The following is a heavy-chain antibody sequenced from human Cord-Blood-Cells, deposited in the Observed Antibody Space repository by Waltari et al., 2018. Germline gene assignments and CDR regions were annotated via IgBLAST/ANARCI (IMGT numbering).Heavy chain of an antibody. Sequence: VGVGWIRQPPGKALEWLALIYWDDDKRYSPSLKSRLTITKDTSKNQVVLTMTNMDPVDTATYYCAATCWSSSCLDYWGQGTLVTVSS. CDR1: VG. V-gene: IGHV2-5*02. CDR3: AATCWSSSCLDY. CDR2: IYWDDDK. D-gene: IGHD6-13*01. J-gene: IGHJ4*02.